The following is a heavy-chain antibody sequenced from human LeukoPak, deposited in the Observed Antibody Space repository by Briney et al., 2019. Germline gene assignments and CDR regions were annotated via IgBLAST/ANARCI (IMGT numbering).Heavy chain of an antibody. CDR1: GLTISDHW. V-gene: IGHV3-7*03. Sequence: PGESLRLSCAASGLTISDHWMAWVRQAPGKGLEWVAGIKEDGSEAHYVDSVKGRFTISRDNAKNSLYLQMNSLRAEDTAVYYCAKAYPIVGATPFDYWGQGTLVTVSS. D-gene: IGHD1-26*01. CDR2: IKEDGSEA. CDR3: AKAYPIVGATPFDY. J-gene: IGHJ4*02.